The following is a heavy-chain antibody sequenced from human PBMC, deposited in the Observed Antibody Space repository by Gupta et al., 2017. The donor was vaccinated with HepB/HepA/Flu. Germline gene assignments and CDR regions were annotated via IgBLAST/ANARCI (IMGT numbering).Heavy chain of an antibody. CDR1: GGTFSSYA. J-gene: IGHJ6*03. V-gene: IGHV1-69*01. CDR3: ARARGSYYDSRGYLYYYYYYMDV. Sequence: QVQLVQSGAEVKKPGSSVKVSCTASGGTFSSYAISWVRQAPGHGLAWMGGIIPIFGTANYAQKFQGRVTITADESTSKAYMELSSLRSEDTAVYYGARARGSYYDSRGYLYYYYYYMDVWGKGTTVTGSS. CDR2: IIPIFGTA. D-gene: IGHD3-22*01.